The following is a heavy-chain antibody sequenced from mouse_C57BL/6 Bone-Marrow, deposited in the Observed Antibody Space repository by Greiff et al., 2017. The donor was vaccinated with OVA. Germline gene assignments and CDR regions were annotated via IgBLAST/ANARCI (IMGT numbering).Heavy chain of an antibody. CDR3: ARRWSNPAWFAY. J-gene: IGHJ3*01. CDR2: IYPRSGNT. V-gene: IGHV1-81*01. D-gene: IGHD2-5*01. Sequence: QVQLQQSGAELARPGASVKLSCKASGYTFTSYGISWVKQRTGQGLEWIGEIYPRSGNTYYYEKFKGKATLTADKSSSTAYMELRSLTSEDSAVYFCARRWSNPAWFAYWGQGTLVTVSA. CDR1: GYTFTSYG.